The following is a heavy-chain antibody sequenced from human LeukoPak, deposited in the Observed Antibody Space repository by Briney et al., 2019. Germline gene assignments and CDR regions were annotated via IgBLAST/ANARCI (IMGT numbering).Heavy chain of an antibody. CDR2: IYWNDDK. CDR1: GFSLSTSVVG. D-gene: IGHD5-18*01. CDR3: AHRRYLLNSYGYNCCDP. Sequence: SGPTLVKPTQTPTLTCTFSGFSLSTSVVGVGWIRHPPGKALEWLALIYWNDDKRYSPSLNSRLTITKDTSKNQVVLTMPSMDHVDTATYYCAHRRYLLNSYGYNCCDPWGQGTLVTVSP. J-gene: IGHJ5*02. V-gene: IGHV2-5*01.